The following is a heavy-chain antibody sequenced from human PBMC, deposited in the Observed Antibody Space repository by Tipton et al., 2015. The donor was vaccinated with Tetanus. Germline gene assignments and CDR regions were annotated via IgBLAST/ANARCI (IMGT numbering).Heavy chain of an antibody. V-gene: IGHV4-30-4*01. D-gene: IGHD3-22*01. CDR3: ARVGYYYYYMDV. CDR2: IYKSGNT. Sequence: TLSLTCTVSVGSISSGDYYWSWVRQSPGEGLEWIGHIYKSGNTYYKPSLKSRVAISIDASKNQFSLKLNSMTAADTAAYYCARVGYYYYYMDVWGKGTTVTVSS. J-gene: IGHJ6*03. CDR1: VGSISSGDYY.